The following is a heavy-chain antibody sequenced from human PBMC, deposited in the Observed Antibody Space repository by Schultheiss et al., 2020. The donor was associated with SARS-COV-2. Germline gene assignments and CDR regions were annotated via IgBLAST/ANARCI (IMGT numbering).Heavy chain of an antibody. D-gene: IGHD1-26*01. CDR2: IYHSGST. J-gene: IGHJ6*02. Sequence: SETLSHTCAVSGYSISSGYYWGWIRQPPGKGLEWIGSIYHSGSTYYNPSLKSRVTISVDTSKNQFSLKLSSVTAADTAVYFCARDWDYGMDVWGQGTTVTVSS. V-gene: IGHV4-38-2*02. CDR1: GYSISSGYY. CDR3: ARDWDYGMDV.